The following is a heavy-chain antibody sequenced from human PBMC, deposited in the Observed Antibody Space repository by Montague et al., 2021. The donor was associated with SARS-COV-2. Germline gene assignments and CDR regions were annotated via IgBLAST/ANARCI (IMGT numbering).Heavy chain of an antibody. J-gene: IGHJ6*03. CDR2: NNYSRST. CDR3: AGHSGYYTIFGVVIYYMDV. CDR1: GGSISSSSYY. Sequence: SETLSLTCTVSGGSISSSSYYWGWIRQPPGQGLEWFGSNNYSRSTYYNPSLQSRVTISVYTSQNQFSLKLSTVTAADMAEYYCAGHSGYYTIFGVVIYYMDVWGKGTTVTVSS. V-gene: IGHV4-39*01. D-gene: IGHD3-3*01.